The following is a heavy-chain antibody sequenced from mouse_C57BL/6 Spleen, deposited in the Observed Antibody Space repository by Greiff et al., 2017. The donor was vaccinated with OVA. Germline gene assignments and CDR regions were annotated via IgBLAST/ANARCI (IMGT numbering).Heavy chain of an antibody. CDR1: GYTFTSYW. V-gene: IGHV1-64*01. D-gene: IGHD2-5*01. Sequence: QVQLKQSGAELVKPGASVKLSCKASGYTFTSYWMHWVKQRPGQGLEWIGMIHPNSGSTNYNEKFKSKATLTVDKSSSTAYMQLSSLTSEDSAVYYCARAYSNYPFDVWGTGTTVTVSS. CDR2: IHPNSGST. CDR3: ARAYSNYPFDV. J-gene: IGHJ1*03.